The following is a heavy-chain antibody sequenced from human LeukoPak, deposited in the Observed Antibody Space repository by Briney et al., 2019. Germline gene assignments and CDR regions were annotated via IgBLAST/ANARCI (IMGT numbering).Heavy chain of an antibody. V-gene: IGHV3-7*01. Sequence: GGSLRLSCAASGFTFSSYWMSWVRQAPGKGLEWVANIKQDGSEKYYVDSVKGRFTISRDNAKNSLYLQMNSLRAEDTAVYCCARAGHYCSGGSCYYGYWGQGTLVTVSS. J-gene: IGHJ4*02. CDR2: IKQDGSEK. CDR3: ARAGHYCSGGSCYYGY. CDR1: GFTFSSYW. D-gene: IGHD2-15*01.